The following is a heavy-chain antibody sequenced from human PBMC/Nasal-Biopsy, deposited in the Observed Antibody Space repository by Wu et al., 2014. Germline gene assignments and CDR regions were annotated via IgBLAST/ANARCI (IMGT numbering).Heavy chain of an antibody. CDR2: ISGTSRTI. CDR3: ARGPPYAFDV. Sequence: LRLSCAASGFTFSDYEMNWVRQAPGKGLEWVSYISGTSRTIYYADSVKGRFTISRDNAKNSLYLQMSSLRVEDTAVYYCARGPPYAFDVWGQGTVVTVSS. CDR1: GFTFSDYE. V-gene: IGHV3-48*03. J-gene: IGHJ3*01.